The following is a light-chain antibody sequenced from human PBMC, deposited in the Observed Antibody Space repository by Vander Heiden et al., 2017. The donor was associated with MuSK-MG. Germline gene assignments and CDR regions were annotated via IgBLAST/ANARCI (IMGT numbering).Light chain of an antibody. V-gene: IGLV1-44*01. Sequence: QSVLTQPPSASGTPGQRVTISCSGSSSNTGSNTLNCYHHRPTTAPNLLIFVNNKRPSGGTERVSCSTSGSSTAPAISGLQSEDEADDYCAAWEDSRNGQGVFGGGTKLTVL. CDR2: VNN. CDR1: SSNTGSNT. CDR3: AAWEDSRNGQGV. J-gene: IGLJ3*02.